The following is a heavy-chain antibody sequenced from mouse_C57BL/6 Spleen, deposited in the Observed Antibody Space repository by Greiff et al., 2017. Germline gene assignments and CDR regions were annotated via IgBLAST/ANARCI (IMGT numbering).Heavy chain of an antibody. Sequence: EVKLQESGGGLVQPGGSMKLSCVASGFTFSNYWMNWVRQSTEKGLEWVAQIRLKSDNYATHYAESVKGRFTISRDDSKSSVYLQMNNLRAEDTGIYYCTGGESYYFDYWGKGTTLTVSS. CDR1: GFTFSNYW. V-gene: IGHV6-3*01. J-gene: IGHJ2*01. CDR3: TGGESYYFDY. CDR2: IRLKSDNYAT.